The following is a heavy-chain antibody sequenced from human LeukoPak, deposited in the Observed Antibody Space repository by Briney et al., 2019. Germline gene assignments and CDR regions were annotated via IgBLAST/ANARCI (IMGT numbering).Heavy chain of an antibody. CDR2: IYHSGSS. CDR3: ARQRWFGELSPVYFDY. D-gene: IGHD3-10*01. Sequence: SETLSLTCAVSDYSISLSSSNYWGWIRQPPGKGLEWIGYIYHSGSSHYNPSLESRATMSVDTSKNQFSLKLSSVTAADTAVYYCARQRWFGELSPVYFDYWGQGTLVTVSS. J-gene: IGHJ4*02. V-gene: IGHV4-28*01. CDR1: DYSISLSSSNY.